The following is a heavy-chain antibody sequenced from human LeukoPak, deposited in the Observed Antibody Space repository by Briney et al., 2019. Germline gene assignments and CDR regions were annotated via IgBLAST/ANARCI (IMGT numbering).Heavy chain of an antibody. Sequence: SETLSLTCTVSGGSISSYYWSWIRQPAGKGLEWIGRIYTSGSTNYNPSLKSRVTMSADTSKNQFSLKLSSVTAADTAVYYCARDRCSSTSCYTFWFDPRGQGTLVTVSS. CDR1: GGSISSYY. CDR2: IYTSGST. CDR3: ARDRCSSTSCYTFWFDP. J-gene: IGHJ5*02. V-gene: IGHV4-4*07. D-gene: IGHD2-2*02.